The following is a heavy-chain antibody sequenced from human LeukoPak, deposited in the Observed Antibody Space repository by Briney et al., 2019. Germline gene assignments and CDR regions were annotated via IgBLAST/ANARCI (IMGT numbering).Heavy chain of an antibody. CDR2: LYSGGDI. D-gene: IGHD3-10*02. CDR1: GFTVSSNY. V-gene: IGHV3-66*01. Sequence: GGSLRLSCAASGFTVSSNYMSWVCQAPGKGLEWVSILYSGGDIYYADSVKGRFTISRDNAKNSLYLQMNSLRAEDTAVYYCAELGITMIGGVWGKGTTVTISS. CDR3: AELGITMIGGV. J-gene: IGHJ6*04.